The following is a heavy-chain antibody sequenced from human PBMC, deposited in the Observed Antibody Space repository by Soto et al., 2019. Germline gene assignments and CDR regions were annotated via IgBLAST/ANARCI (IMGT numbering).Heavy chain of an antibody. J-gene: IGHJ6*02. V-gene: IGHV3-48*01. Sequence: EVQLVESGGGLVQPGGSLRLSCAASGFTLSSYSMNWVRQAPGKGLEWVSYISSSSSTIYYADSVKGRFTISRDNAKNSXNLQMNSLRAEDTAVYYCARADSGYAHGYYYYGMDVWGQGTTVTVSS. CDR2: ISSSSSTI. D-gene: IGHD5-12*01. CDR1: GFTLSSYS. CDR3: ARADSGYAHGYYYYGMDV.